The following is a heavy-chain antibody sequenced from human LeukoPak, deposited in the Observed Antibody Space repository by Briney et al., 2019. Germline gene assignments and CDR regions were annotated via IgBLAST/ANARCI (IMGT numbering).Heavy chain of an antibody. D-gene: IGHD5-18*01. CDR3: ARITTASADL. CDR2: IWYDGSQI. V-gene: IGHV3-33*01. Sequence: GGSLRLSCTASGFTFSSHGMHWVRQAPGKGLEWVAIIWYDGSQIYYADSVKGRFTISRDNSKNTLYLQMNSLRAEDTAVYYCARITTASADLWGQGTLLTVSS. CDR1: GFTFSSHG. J-gene: IGHJ1*01.